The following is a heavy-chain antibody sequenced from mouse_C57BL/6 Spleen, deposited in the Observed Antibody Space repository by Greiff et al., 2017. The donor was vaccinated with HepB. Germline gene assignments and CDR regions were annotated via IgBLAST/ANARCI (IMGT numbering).Heavy chain of an antibody. V-gene: IGHV1-59*01. Sequence: QVQLQQPGAELVRPGTSVKLSCKASGYTFTSYWMHWVKQRPGQGLEWIGVIDPSDSYTNYNQKFKGKATLTVDTSSSTAYMQLSSLTSEYSAVYYCASPRYAMDYWGQGTSVTVSS. CDR1: GYTFTSYW. CDR2: IDPSDSYT. J-gene: IGHJ4*01. CDR3: ASPRYAMDY.